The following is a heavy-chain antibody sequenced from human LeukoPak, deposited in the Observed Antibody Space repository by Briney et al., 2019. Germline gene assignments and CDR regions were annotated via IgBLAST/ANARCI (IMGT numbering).Heavy chain of an antibody. Sequence: SETLSLTCTVSGGSIDNYYWSWIRQPAGKGLEWIGRIYSSGSTNYNPSLKSRVTMSVDTSKNQFSLKLSSVTAADTAVYYCARVRYYDSSGYPWGQGTLVTVSS. CDR1: GGSIDNYY. J-gene: IGHJ5*02. CDR2: IYSSGST. CDR3: ARVRYYDSSGYP. V-gene: IGHV4-4*07. D-gene: IGHD3-22*01.